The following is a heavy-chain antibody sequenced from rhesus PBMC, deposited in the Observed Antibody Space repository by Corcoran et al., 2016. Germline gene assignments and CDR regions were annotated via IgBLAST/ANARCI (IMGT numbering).Heavy chain of an antibody. J-gene: IGHJ4*01. CDR1: GGSISSSNW. V-gene: IGHV4-93*02. D-gene: IGHD2-27*01. Sequence: QVQLQESGPAVVKPSETLSLTCAVSGGSISSSNWWSWIRQSPGKGLEWIGGIFGSGGRTEYNPSLKSRVTISLDTSKNQFSLKLSSVTAADTAVYYCATRRSGTPFDYWGQGVLVTVSS. CDR2: IFGSGGRT. CDR3: ATRRSGTPFDY.